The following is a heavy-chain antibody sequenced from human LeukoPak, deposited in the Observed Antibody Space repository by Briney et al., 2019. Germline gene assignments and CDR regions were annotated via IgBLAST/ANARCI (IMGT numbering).Heavy chain of an antibody. J-gene: IGHJ5*02. Sequence: PGGSLRLSCAASGFTFSDFWMHWVRQAPGKGLVWVSRINSDGSSTTYADSVKGRFTISRDNAKNTLYLQMNSLRAEDTAVYFCATPFRDSSGSYYNDWFDPWGQGTLVTVSS. CDR2: INSDGSST. V-gene: IGHV3-74*01. D-gene: IGHD3-22*01. CDR1: GFTFSDFW. CDR3: ATPFRDSSGSYYNDWFDP.